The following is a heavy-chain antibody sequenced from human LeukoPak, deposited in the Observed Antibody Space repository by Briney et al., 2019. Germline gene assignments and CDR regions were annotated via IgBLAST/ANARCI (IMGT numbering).Heavy chain of an antibody. CDR1: GGTFSSYA. J-gene: IGHJ4*02. CDR2: IIPIFGTA. D-gene: IGHD3-22*01. Sequence: ASVKVSCKASGGTFSSYAISWVRQAPGQGLEWMGGIIPIFGTANYAQKFQGRVTITTDESTSTAYMELSSPRSEDTAVYYCARVADSSGYALFDYWGQGTLVTVSS. CDR3: ARVADSSGYALFDY. V-gene: IGHV1-69*05.